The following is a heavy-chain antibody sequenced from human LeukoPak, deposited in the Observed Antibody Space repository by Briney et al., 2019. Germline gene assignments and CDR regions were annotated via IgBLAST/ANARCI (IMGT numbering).Heavy chain of an antibody. J-gene: IGHJ4*02. CDR3: ARRQEYDFWSGYGEYYFDY. CDR1: GGSISSSSYY. V-gene: IGHV4-39*01. CDR2: IYYSGST. Sequence: KPSETLSLTCTVSGGSISSSSYYWGWIRQPPGKGLEWIGSIYYSGSTYYNPSLKSRVTISVDTSKNQFSLKLSSVTAADTAVYYCARRQEYDFWSGYGEYYFDYWGQGTLVTVSS. D-gene: IGHD3-3*01.